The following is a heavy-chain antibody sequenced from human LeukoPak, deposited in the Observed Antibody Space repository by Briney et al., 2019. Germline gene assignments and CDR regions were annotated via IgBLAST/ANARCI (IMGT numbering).Heavy chain of an antibody. CDR1: GGSISYYY. CDR2: IYTSGRT. V-gene: IGHV4-4*07. J-gene: IGHJ4*02. CDR3: ARGRGYSGYRYYFDY. D-gene: IGHD5-12*01. Sequence: SETLSLTCTVSGGSISYYYWNWIRQPAGKGLEWIGRIYTSGRTYYNPSLKSRVSMSVDTSKNQFSLKLSSVTAADTAVYYCARGRGYSGYRYYFDYWGQGTLVTVSS.